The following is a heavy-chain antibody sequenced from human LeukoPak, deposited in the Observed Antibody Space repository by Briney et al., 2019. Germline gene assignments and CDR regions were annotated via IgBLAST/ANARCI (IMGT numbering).Heavy chain of an antibody. Sequence: SETLSLTCTVSGGSISSSSYYWGWLRQPPGTGLEWIGSIYYSGSTYYNPSLKSRVTISVDTSKNQFSLKLSSVTAADTAVYYCATSDYGGNGPFRMWGQGTLVTVSS. CDR3: ATSDYGGNGPFRM. D-gene: IGHD4-23*01. J-gene: IGHJ4*02. CDR1: GGSISSSSYY. CDR2: IYYSGST. V-gene: IGHV4-39*07.